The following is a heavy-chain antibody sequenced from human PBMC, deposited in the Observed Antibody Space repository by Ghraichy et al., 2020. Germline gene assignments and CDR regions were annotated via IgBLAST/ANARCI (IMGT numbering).Heavy chain of an antibody. CDR3: AREGELGAFDI. CDR1: GGSISSGGYS. J-gene: IGHJ3*02. D-gene: IGHD7-27*01. CDR2: IYHSGST. V-gene: IGHV4-30-2*01. Sequence: LRLSCAVSGGSISSGGYSWSWIRQPPGKGLEWIGYIYHSGSTYYNPSLKSRVTISVDRSKNQFSLKLSSVTAADTAVYYCAREGELGAFDIWGQGTMVTVSS.